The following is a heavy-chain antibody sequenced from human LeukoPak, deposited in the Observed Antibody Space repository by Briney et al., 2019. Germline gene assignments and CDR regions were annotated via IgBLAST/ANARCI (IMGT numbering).Heavy chain of an antibody. CDR1: GFTFSSYE. CDR2: ISSSSSYI. D-gene: IGHD3-9*01. CDR3: ARDAPVLRYFDWLENWFDP. V-gene: IGHV3-21*01. Sequence: PGGSLRLSCAASGFTFSSYEMNWVRQAPGKGLEWVSSISSSSSYIYYADSVKGRFTISRDNAKNSLYLQMNSLRAEDTAVYYCARDAPVLRYFDWLENWFDPWGQGTLVTVSS. J-gene: IGHJ5*02.